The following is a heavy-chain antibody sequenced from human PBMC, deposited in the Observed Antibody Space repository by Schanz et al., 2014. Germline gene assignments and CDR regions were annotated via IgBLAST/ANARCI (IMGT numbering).Heavy chain of an antibody. Sequence: QVQLVESGGGVVQPGRSLRLSCAASGFTFGSYGMHWVRQAPGKGLEWVAIIWYDGSNKYYADSVKGRFTISRDNSKNTLYLQMNSLRAEDTAVYYCARDHQWLARYYRDVWGQGTLVNVSS. CDR2: IWYDGSNK. CDR3: ARDHQWLARYYRDV. CDR1: GFTFGSYG. V-gene: IGHV3-33*01. D-gene: IGHD6-19*01. J-gene: IGHJ4*02.